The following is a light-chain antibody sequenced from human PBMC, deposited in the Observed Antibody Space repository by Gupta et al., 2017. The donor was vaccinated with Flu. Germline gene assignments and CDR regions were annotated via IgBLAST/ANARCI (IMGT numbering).Light chain of an antibody. CDR1: QSISTY. CDR2: GAS. Sequence: GDRVTITCRASQSISTYLAWYQQKPGKAPKLLIYGASTLKSGVPSRFSGSGSGTEFTLTISSLQLEDFATYYCQQFNLYPHSFGQGTKLEI. J-gene: IGKJ2*03. V-gene: IGKV1-9*01. CDR3: QQFNLYPHS.